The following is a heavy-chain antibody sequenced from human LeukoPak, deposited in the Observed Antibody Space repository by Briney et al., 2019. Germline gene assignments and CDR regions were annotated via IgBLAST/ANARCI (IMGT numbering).Heavy chain of an antibody. CDR3: ASSRIAGALDY. CDR2: ISSSGSTI. Sequence: GGSLRLSCAASGFIFGDYYMSWIRLAPGKGLEWVSYISSSGSTIYYADSVKGRFTISRDNSKNTLSLQMNSLGVEDTAVYYCASSRIAGALDYWGQGTLVTVSS. V-gene: IGHV3-11*04. D-gene: IGHD6-13*01. J-gene: IGHJ4*02. CDR1: GFIFGDYY.